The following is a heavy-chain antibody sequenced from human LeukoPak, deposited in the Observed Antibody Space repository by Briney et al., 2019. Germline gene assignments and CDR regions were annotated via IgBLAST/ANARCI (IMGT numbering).Heavy chain of an antibody. CDR2: ISSNSSYI. Sequence: GGSLRLSCAASGFTFSSYSMNWVRQAPGKGLEWVSSISSNSSYIYYADSVKGRFTISRDNAKNSLYLQMNSLRAEDTAVYYCAREGAGAFDIWGQGTMVTVSS. CDR3: AREGAGAFDI. CDR1: GFTFSSYS. D-gene: IGHD1-26*01. J-gene: IGHJ3*02. V-gene: IGHV3-21*01.